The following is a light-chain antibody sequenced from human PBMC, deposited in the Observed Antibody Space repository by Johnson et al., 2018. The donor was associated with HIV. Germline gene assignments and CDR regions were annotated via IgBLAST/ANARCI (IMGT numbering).Light chain of an antibody. J-gene: IGLJ1*01. CDR2: ETN. CDR3: VIWDSGLSAFYV. CDR1: SSNIGSHY. V-gene: IGLV1-51*02. Sequence: QSILTQPPSVSAAPGQKVTISCSGSSSNIGSHYVSWYQQFPGTAPNLLIYETNKRPSGIPDRFSDSQSRTSATLGISGLQTGSEAHYYCVIWDSGLSAFYVFGTGTKVTVL.